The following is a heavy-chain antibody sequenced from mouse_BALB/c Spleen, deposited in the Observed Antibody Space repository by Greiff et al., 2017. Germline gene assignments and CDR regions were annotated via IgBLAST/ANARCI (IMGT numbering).Heavy chain of an antibody. CDR2: ISSGGST. D-gene: IGHD1-1*02. CDR3: ARDYSY. Sequence: DVMLVESGGGLVKPGGSLKLSCAASGFTFSSYAMSWVRQTPEKRLEWVASISSGGSTYYPDSVKGRFTISRDNARNILYLQMSSLRSEDTAMYYCARDYSYWGQGTLVTVSA. J-gene: IGHJ3*01. CDR1: GFTFSSYA. V-gene: IGHV5-6-5*01.